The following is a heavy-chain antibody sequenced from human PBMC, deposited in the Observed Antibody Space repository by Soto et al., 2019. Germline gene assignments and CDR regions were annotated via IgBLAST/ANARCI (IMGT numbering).Heavy chain of an antibody. D-gene: IGHD2-2*01. Sequence: QVPLVQSGAEVKKPGASVRVSCKASEHTFTNYGINWVRLAPGQGLEWMGWINTYSGNTMYAQKFQDRLTITTDTSTNTASMELRSLTSDDTAVFYCAGGQGSLIPSYLDSWGQGTLVTVPS. J-gene: IGHJ4*02. CDR1: EHTFTNYG. CDR3: AGGQGSLIPSYLDS. CDR2: INTYSGNT. V-gene: IGHV1-18*04.